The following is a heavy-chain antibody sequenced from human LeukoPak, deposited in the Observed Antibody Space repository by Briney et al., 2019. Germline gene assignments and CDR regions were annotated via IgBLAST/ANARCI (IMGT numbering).Heavy chain of an antibody. CDR2: ISYDGSNK. V-gene: IGHV3-30-3*01. J-gene: IGHJ4*01. CDR1: GFTFSSYA. D-gene: IGHD3-10*01. Sequence: PGGSLRLSCAASGFTFSSYAMHWVRQAPGKGLEWVAVISYDGSNKYYADSVKGRFTISRDNSKNTLYLQMNSLRAEDTAVYYCARGQLLWFGELWPGAFDYWGQGTLVTVSS. CDR3: ARGQLLWFGELWPGAFDY.